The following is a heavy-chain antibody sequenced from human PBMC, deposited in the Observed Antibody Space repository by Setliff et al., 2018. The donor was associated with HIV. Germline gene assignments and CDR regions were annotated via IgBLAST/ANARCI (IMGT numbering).Heavy chain of an antibody. CDR1: GYSLSTYA. Sequence: ASVKVSCKASGYSLSTYAISWVRQAPGQGLEWMGWIDSNNGNRNFAQKFRGRVTMTTDISTNTAYMEVRSLSFDDTAVYYCARMATVYYYYMDVWGKGTTVTVSS. V-gene: IGHV1-18*01. J-gene: IGHJ6*03. CDR3: ARMATVYYYYMDV. CDR2: IDSNNGNR. D-gene: IGHD4-4*01.